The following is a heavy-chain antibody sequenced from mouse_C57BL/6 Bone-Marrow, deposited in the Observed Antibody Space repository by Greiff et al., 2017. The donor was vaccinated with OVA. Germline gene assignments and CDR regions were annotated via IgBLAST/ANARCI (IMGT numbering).Heavy chain of an antibody. CDR1: GYTFTEYT. CDR3: ARHEGASYYYGSSYGWYFDV. CDR2: FYPGSGSI. Sequence: QVQLKESGAELVKPGASVKLSCKASGYTFTEYTIHWVKQRSGQGLEWIGWFYPGSGSIKYNEKFKDKATLTADKSSSTVYMELSRLTSEDSAVYFCARHEGASYYYGSSYGWYFDVWGTGTTVTVSS. D-gene: IGHD1-1*01. V-gene: IGHV1-62-2*01. J-gene: IGHJ1*03.